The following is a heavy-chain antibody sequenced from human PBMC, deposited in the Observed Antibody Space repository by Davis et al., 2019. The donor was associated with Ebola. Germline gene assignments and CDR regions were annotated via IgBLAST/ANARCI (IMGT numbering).Heavy chain of an antibody. CDR1: GFSLSTSGMG. CDR2: IYWDDDK. V-gene: IGHV2-5*02. CDR3: AHRLGRFGEWNFDY. D-gene: IGHD3-10*01. J-gene: IGHJ4*02. Sequence: SGPTLVKPTQTLTLTCTFSGFSLSTSGMGVGWIRQPPGKALEWLALIYWDDDKRYRPSLKSRLTITKDTSKNQLVLTMINMDPVDTATYYCAHRLGRFGEWNFDYWGLGTLVTVSS.